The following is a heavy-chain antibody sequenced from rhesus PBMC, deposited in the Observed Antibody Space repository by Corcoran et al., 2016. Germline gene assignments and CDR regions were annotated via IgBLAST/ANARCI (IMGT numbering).Heavy chain of an antibody. CDR1: GGSLSSKY. V-gene: IGHV4-160*01. J-gene: IGHJ3*01. D-gene: IGHD3-3*01. CDR3: ARQYLDWLSFDDAFDF. CDR2: ISGSGGST. Sequence: QVQLQESGPGLVKPSETLSLTCVVSGGSLSSKYCSCIRQPPGKGLAWIGRISGSGGSTDYNPSLKSRVTISTDTSKNQFSLKLSSVTAADTAVYYCARQYLDWLSFDDAFDFWGQGLRVTVSS.